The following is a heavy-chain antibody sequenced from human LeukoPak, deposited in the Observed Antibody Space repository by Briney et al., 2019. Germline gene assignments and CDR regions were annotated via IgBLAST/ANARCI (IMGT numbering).Heavy chain of an antibody. J-gene: IGHJ4*02. V-gene: IGHV1-2*02. D-gene: IGHD2-15*01. CDR1: GYTFTDYY. Sequence: ASVKVSCKASGYTFTDYYIHWVRQAPGQGLAWMGWINPNSGGTNYAQKFQGRVTMTRDTSISTAYMELSRLRSDDTAVYYCARGWWGPVGFTFWGQGTLVTVSS. CDR2: INPNSGGT. CDR3: ARGWWGPVGFTF.